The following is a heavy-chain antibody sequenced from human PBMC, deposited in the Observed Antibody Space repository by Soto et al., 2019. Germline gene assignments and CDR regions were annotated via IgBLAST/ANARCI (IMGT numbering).Heavy chain of an antibody. J-gene: IGHJ6*02. Sequence: QVQLVQSGAEVKKPGSSVKVSCKASGGTFSTYAISWVRQAPGQGLEWMGGVIPIFGTSTYAQNFQGRVTIPADESTSTAYMELSRLRSEDTAVYYCARVRVVGATRLYYHYGLDVWGQGTTVTVSS. D-gene: IGHD1-26*01. CDR1: GGTFSTYA. CDR3: ARVRVVGATRLYYHYGLDV. CDR2: VIPIFGTS. V-gene: IGHV1-69*01.